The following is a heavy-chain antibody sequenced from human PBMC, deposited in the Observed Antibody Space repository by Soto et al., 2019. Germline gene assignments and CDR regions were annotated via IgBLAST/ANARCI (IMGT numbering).Heavy chain of an antibody. CDR1: GFTFSSYA. D-gene: IGHD5-18*01. CDR3: ANRPRGYSYGDDY. Sequence: PGGSLRLSCAASGFTFSSYAMSWVRQAPGKGLEWVSAISGSGGSTYYADSVKGRFTISRDNSKNTLYLQMNSLRAEDTAVYYCANRPRGYSYGDDYWGQGTLVTVSS. J-gene: IGHJ4*02. V-gene: IGHV3-23*01. CDR2: ISGSGGST.